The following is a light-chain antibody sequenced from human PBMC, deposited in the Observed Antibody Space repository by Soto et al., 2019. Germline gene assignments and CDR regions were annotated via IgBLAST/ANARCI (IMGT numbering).Light chain of an antibody. CDR3: QTWGTGIVV. CDR2: LNSDGSH. CDR1: SGHSSYA. J-gene: IGLJ2*01. V-gene: IGLV4-69*01. Sequence: QLVLTQSPSASASLGASVKLTCTLSSGHSSYAIAWHQQQPEKGPRYLMKLNSDGSHSKGDGIPDRFSGSSSGAERYLTLSGLQSEDEADYYCQTWGTGIVVFGGGTKVTVL.